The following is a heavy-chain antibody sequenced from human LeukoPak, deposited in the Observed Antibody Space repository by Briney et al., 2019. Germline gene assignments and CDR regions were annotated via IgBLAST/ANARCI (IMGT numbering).Heavy chain of an antibody. CDR1: GFTFGDYA. J-gene: IGHJ3*02. Sequence: GGSLRLSCTASGFTFGDYAMSWFRQAPGKGLEWVSFIRSKPYGGTAEYAASVKVRFTLSRDDSKSIAYLQMNSLKTEDTAMYYCTRVVYDRNYFGRLDAFDIWGQGTLVTVSS. V-gene: IGHV3-49*03. CDR2: IRSKPYGGTA. CDR3: TRVVYDRNYFGRLDAFDI. D-gene: IGHD3-22*01.